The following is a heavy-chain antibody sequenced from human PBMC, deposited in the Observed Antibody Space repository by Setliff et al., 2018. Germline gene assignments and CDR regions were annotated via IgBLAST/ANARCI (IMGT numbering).Heavy chain of an antibody. CDR1: GISISSGHY. CDR3: ASPRRDDLDSPFDAFDI. J-gene: IGHJ3*02. Sequence: PSETLSLTCSRRVSGISISSGHYWGWIRQPPGKGLEWIATIYHKGRTYYNPSLDSRVTISLDTSKNHFSLRLSSVTAADTAVYYCASPRRDDLDSPFDAFDIWGQGTKVTVSS. CDR2: IYHKGRT. D-gene: IGHD3-3*01. V-gene: IGHV4-38-2*01.